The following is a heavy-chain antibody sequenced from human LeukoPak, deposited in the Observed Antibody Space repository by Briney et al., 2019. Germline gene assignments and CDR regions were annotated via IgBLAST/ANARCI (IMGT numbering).Heavy chain of an antibody. V-gene: IGHV4-61*02. CDR1: GGSISSGSYY. CDR3: ARGGSGWDAFDI. D-gene: IGHD6-19*01. Sequence: NPSQTLSLTCAVSGGSISSGSYYWRWIRQPAGKGLEWIGRIYTSGSTNYNPSLQSRVTISVDTSKNQFSLKLSSVTAADTAVYYCARGGSGWDAFDIWGQGTMVTVSS. J-gene: IGHJ3*02. CDR2: IYTSGST.